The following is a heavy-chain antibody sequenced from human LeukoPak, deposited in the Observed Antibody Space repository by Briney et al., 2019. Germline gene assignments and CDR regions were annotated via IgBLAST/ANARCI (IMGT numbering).Heavy chain of an antibody. D-gene: IGHD3-10*01. CDR3: AGGVWYYYGSGSYHYFDY. CDR1: GGTFSSYA. CDR2: IIPIFGTA. V-gene: IGHV1-69*13. J-gene: IGHJ4*02. Sequence: SVKVSCKASGGTFSSYAISWVRQAPGQGLEWMGGIIPIFGTANYAQKFQGRVTITADESTSTAYMELSSLRSEDTAVYYCAGGVWYYYGSGSYHYFDYWGQGTLVTVSS.